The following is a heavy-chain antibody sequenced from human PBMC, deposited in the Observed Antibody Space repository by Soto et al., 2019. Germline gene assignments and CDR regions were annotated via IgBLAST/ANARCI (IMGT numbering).Heavy chain of an antibody. J-gene: IGHJ3*02. Sequence: GGSLRLSCAASGFTFSSYWMSWVRQAPGKGLEWVANKKQDGSEKYYVDSVKGRFTISRDNAKNSLYLQMNSLRAEDTAVYYCARDRGHYDILTGYYHDAFDIWGQGTMVTVSS. CDR2: KKQDGSEK. CDR1: GFTFSSYW. D-gene: IGHD3-9*01. CDR3: ARDRGHYDILTGYYHDAFDI. V-gene: IGHV3-7*03.